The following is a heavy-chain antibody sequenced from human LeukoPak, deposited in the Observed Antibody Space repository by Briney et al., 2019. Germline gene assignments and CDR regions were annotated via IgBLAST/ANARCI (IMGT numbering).Heavy chain of an antibody. CDR1: GFTFDDYA. CDR2: ISWNSGSI. D-gene: IGHD4-23*01. CDR3: AKDIEYGGNSGGSADAFDI. J-gene: IGHJ3*02. V-gene: IGHV3-9*01. Sequence: PGGSLRLSCAASGFTFDDYAMHWVRQAPGKGLEWVSGISWNSGSIGYADSVKGRFTISRDNAKNSLYLQMNSLRAEDTALYYCAKDIEYGGNSGGSADAFDIWGQGTMVTVSS.